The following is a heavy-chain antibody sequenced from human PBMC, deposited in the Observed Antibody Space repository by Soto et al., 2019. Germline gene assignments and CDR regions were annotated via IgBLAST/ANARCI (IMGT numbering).Heavy chain of an antibody. D-gene: IGHD2-15*01. CDR3: VRDLLEGYGHARQPDY. Sequence: GGSLRLSCVASGFTFRAYSMSWVRQAPGQGLEWVASITSSNTYIYYTRSVDGRFTISIDDAKNSLHLQMNTLRAEDTAVYYCVRDLLEGYGHARQPDYWGQGTLVTVSS. CDR2: ITSSNTYI. CDR1: GFTFRAYS. V-gene: IGHV3-21*06. J-gene: IGHJ4*02.